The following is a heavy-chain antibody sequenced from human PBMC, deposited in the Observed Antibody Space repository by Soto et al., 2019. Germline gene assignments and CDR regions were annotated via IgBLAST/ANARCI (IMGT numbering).Heavy chain of an antibody. Sequence: QVQLVESGGGVVQPGRSLRLSCAASGFTFSSYAMHWVRQAPGRGLEWVAVISYDGSNKYYADSVKGRFTISRDNSKNTLYLQMNSLRAEDTAVYYCARDGVLLLGEFDYWGQGTLVTVSS. D-gene: IGHD3-10*01. J-gene: IGHJ4*02. CDR3: ARDGVLLLGEFDY. CDR1: GFTFSSYA. CDR2: ISYDGSNK. V-gene: IGHV3-30-3*01.